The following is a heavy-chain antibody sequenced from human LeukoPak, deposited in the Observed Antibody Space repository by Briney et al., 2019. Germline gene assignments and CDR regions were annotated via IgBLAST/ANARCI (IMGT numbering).Heavy chain of an antibody. CDR1: GYSISSGYY. D-gene: IGHD3-22*01. V-gene: IGHV4-38-2*02. J-gene: IGHJ6*03. CDR3: ARDRFDDSSGYYYHYYYYMDV. CDR2: IYHSGST. Sequence: SETLSLSCTVSGYSISSGYYWGWIRQPPGKGLEWIGSIYHSGSTYYKPSLKSRVTISVDTSKNQFSLKLSSVTAADTAVYYCARDRFDDSSGYYYHYYYYMDVWGKGTTVTVSS.